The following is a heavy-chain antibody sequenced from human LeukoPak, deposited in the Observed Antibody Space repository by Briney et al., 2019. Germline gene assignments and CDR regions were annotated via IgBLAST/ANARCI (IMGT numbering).Heavy chain of an antibody. D-gene: IGHD4-17*01. CDR3: TKDPNGDYVGAFDF. Sequence: PGGSLRLSCAASTFAFSSYAMTWVRQAPGKGLEWVSSITGSGAGTSYADSVKGRFTVSRDNSKNTLYLQMSSLRAEDTAVYYCTKDPNGDYVGAFDFWDQGTLVIVSS. CDR1: TFAFSSYA. V-gene: IGHV3-23*01. CDR2: ITGSGAGT. J-gene: IGHJ3*01.